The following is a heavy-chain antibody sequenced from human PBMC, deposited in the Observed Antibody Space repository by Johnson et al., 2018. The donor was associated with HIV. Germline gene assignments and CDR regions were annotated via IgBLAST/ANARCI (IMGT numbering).Heavy chain of an antibody. V-gene: IGHV3-48*04. Sequence: EQLVESGGGLVQPGGSLRLSCGASPFTFNSNATSWVRQAPGKGLEWVAYISSSGSTIYYADSVKGRFTISRDNAKNSLYLQMNSLRAEDTALYYCAKAGPREYSSSLDAFDIWGQGTMVTVSS. CDR3: AKAGPREYSSSLDAFDI. CDR2: ISSSGSTI. J-gene: IGHJ3*02. D-gene: IGHD6-6*01. CDR1: PFTFNSNA.